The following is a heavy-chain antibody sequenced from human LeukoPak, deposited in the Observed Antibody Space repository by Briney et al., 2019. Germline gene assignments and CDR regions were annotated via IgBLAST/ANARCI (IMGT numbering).Heavy chain of an antibody. CDR3: AKAPVGGGQWLVDYFHH. CDR2: ISGNSGSI. CDR1: GLTFDDYA. D-gene: IGHD6-19*01. J-gene: IGHJ4*02. V-gene: IGHV3-9*01. Sequence: GRSLRLSRAASGLTFDDYAMHWVRQVPGKGLEWVSGISGNSGSIGYADSVKGRFTISRDNAKNSLYLQMNSLRPEDTALYYCAKAPVGGGQWLVDYFHHWGQGTLVTVSS.